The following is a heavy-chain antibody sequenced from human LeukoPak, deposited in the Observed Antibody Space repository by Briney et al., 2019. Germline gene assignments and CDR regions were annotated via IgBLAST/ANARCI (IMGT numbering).Heavy chain of an antibody. CDR2: ISYDGSNK. CDR3: ARAGGDWFDP. D-gene: IGHD3-10*01. Sequence: GGSLRLSCAASGFTFSSYAMHWVRQAPGKGLEWVAVISYDGSNKYYADSVKGRFTISRDNSKNTLYLQMNSLRAEDTAVYYCARAGGDWFDPWGQGTLVTVSS. CDR1: GFTFSSYA. V-gene: IGHV3-30-3*01. J-gene: IGHJ5*02.